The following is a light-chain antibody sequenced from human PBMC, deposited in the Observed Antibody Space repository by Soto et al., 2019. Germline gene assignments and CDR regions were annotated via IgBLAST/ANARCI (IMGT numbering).Light chain of an antibody. V-gene: IGKV1-39*01. J-gene: IGKJ1*01. CDR1: QHIATY. CDR2: AAS. Sequence: DLQMTQSPSALSASVGDRVTISCRSSQHIATYLNWYQHKPGKAPKLLVYAASTLQGGVPSRFSGSGSGTDFRLTISSLQPVDFATYYCQQSSTIPRTFGQGTKV. CDR3: QQSSTIPRT.